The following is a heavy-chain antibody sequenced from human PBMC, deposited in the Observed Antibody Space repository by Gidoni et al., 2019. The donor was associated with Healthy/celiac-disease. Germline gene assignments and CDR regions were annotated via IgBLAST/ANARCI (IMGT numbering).Heavy chain of an antibody. V-gene: IGHV5-51*01. D-gene: IGHD3-22*01. Sequence: EVQLVQSGAEVKKPGESLKIPCKGSGYSFTSYWNGWVRQMPGKGLEWLGIIYPGDSDTRYSASFQGQVTISADKYSSTAYLQWSSLKASDTAMYYCARGYYYDSSGYPGRHPFQHWGQGTLVTVSS. CDR3: ARGYYYDSSGYPGRHPFQH. J-gene: IGHJ1*01. CDR2: IYPGDSDT. CDR1: GYSFTSYW.